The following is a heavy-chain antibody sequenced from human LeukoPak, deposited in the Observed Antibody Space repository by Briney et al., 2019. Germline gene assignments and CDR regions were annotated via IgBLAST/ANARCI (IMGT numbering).Heavy chain of an antibody. D-gene: IGHD2-8*01. CDR1: GYSISSGYY. CDR3: ASRTGGIVRMVYAEYYFDY. Sequence: SETLSLTCTVSGYSISSGYYWGWIRQHPGRGLEWIGSIYHSGSTYYNPSLKSRVTISVDTSKNQFSLKLSSVTAADTAVYYCASRTGGIVRMVYAEYYFDYWGQGTPVTVSS. J-gene: IGHJ4*02. CDR2: IYHSGST. V-gene: IGHV4-38-2*02.